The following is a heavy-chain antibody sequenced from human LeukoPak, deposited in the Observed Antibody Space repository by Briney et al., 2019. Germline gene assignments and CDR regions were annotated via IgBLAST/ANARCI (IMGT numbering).Heavy chain of an antibody. CDR2: ISDYNGNT. CDR1: GYTLTSYG. D-gene: IGHD1-26*01. CDR3: ARDKQWELPDPSPFDY. V-gene: IGHV1-18*01. Sequence: ASVKVSCKASGYTLTSYGISWVRQAPGQGLEWMGWISDYNGNTNYSQTHQGRATMTTDTSTSTDYMELRSLRSDDTAVYYCARDKQWELPDPSPFDYWGQGTLVTVSS. J-gene: IGHJ4*02.